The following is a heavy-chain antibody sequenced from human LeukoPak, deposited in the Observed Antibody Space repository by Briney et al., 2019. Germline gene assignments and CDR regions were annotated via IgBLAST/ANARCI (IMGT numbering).Heavy chain of an antibody. Sequence: PSETLSLTCDVSGVSISDGYYWGRIRKPPGKGLEWIGSLFHNGPSYNNPSPKRRDIITMDTSKNKFFINLTSVSAAAAPVSIRARLWFENWIDPWGQGALV. CDR3: ARLWFENWIDP. D-gene: IGHD2-21*01. J-gene: IGHJ5*02. CDR2: LFHNGPS. V-gene: IGHV4-38-2*01. CDR1: GVSISDGYY.